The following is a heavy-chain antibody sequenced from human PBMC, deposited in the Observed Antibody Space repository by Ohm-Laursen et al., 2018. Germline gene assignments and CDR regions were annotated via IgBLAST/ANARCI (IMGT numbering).Heavy chain of an antibody. CDR1: GFTFSGYA. J-gene: IGHJ3*02. D-gene: IGHD2-15*01. V-gene: IGHV3-11*01. CDR2: ISSSGSTI. Sequence: SLRLSCSASGFTFSGYAMSWIRQAPGKGLEWVSYISSSGSTIYYADSVKGRFTISRDNAKNSLYLQMNSLRAEDTAVYYCARDREVVDNNAFDIWGQGTMVTVSS. CDR3: ARDREVVDNNAFDI.